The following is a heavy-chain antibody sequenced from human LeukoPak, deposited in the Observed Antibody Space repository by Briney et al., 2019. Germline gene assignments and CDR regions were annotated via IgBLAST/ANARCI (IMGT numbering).Heavy chain of an antibody. Sequence: GGSLRLSCAASGFTFSSYSMNWVRQAPGKGREWGSSISSSSSYIYYADSVKGRFTISRDNAKNSLYLQMNSLRAEDTAVYYCARGDAAAAGPTGYWGQGTLVTVSS. J-gene: IGHJ4*02. CDR2: ISSSSSYI. CDR3: ARGDAAAAGPTGY. D-gene: IGHD6-13*01. V-gene: IGHV3-21*01. CDR1: GFTFSSYS.